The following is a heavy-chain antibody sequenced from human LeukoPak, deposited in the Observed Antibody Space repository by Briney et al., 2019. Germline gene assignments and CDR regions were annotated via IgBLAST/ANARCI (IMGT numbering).Heavy chain of an antibody. V-gene: IGHV1-18*01. CDR2: ISAYNGNT. D-gene: IGHD6-13*01. CDR3: ARVKRQQLHYYYYMDV. Sequence: ASVKVSCKASGYTFTTYGISWVRQVPGQGLEWMGWISAYNGNTNYAQKLQGRVTMTTDTSTSTAYMELRSLRSDDTAVYYCARVKRQQLHYYYYMDVWGKGTTVTVSS. CDR1: GYTFTTYG. J-gene: IGHJ6*03.